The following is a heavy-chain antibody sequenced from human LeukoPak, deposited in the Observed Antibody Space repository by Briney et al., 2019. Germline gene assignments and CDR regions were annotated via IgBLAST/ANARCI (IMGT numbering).Heavy chain of an antibody. V-gene: IGHV4-4*02. J-gene: IGHJ4*02. D-gene: IGHD5-18*01. CDR2: IYHSGST. CDR1: GGSISSSNW. CDR3: ARVVDGSYGHFDY. Sequence: SETLSLTCAVSGGSISSSNWWSWVRQPPGKGLEWIGEIYHSGSTNYNPSLKSRVTISVDKSKNQFPLKLSSVTAADTAVYYCARVVDGSYGHFDYWGQGTLVTVSS.